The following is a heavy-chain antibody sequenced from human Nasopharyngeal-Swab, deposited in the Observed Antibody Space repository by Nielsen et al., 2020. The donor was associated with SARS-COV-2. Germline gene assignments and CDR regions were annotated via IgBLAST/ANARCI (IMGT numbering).Heavy chain of an antibody. CDR2: IYYSGST. CDR1: GGSISSYY. D-gene: IGHD3-22*01. J-gene: IGHJ4*02. V-gene: IGHV4-59*13. CDR3: ARGSGYYDSSGYSDY. Sequence: SETLSLTCTVSGGSISSYYWSWIRQPPGKGLEWTGYIYYSGSTNYNPSLKSRVTISVDTSENQFSLKLSSVTAADTAVYYCARGSGYYDSSGYSDYWGQGTLVTVSS.